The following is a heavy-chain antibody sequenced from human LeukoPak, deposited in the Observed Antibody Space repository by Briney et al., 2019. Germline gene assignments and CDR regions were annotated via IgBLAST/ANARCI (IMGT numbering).Heavy chain of an antibody. Sequence: SVKVSCKASGGTFSSYAISWVRQAPGQGLEWMGGIIPIFGTANYAQKFQGRVTITTDESTSTAYMELSSLRSGDTAVYYCARAQWLLLAFDYWGQGTLVTVSS. CDR3: ARAQWLLLAFDY. D-gene: IGHD3-22*01. CDR2: IIPIFGTA. CDR1: GGTFSSYA. J-gene: IGHJ4*02. V-gene: IGHV1-69*05.